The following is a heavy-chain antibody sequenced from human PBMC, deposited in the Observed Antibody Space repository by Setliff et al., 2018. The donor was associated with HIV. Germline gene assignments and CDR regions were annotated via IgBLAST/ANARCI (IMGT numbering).Heavy chain of an antibody. V-gene: IGHV3-7*03. J-gene: IGHJ5*02. CDR1: GFSFSDSH. CDR3: ARDAALLDAVRLVGIAVPGGDR. D-gene: IGHD6-19*01. Sequence: GGSLRLSCAASGFSFSDSHMTWIRQAPGKGLEWVAFIRYDGSEKSYVDSVKGRFTISRDNAKNSLYLQMNSLRAEDTAVYYCARDAALLDAVRLVGIAVPGGDRWGQGTLVTVSS. CDR2: IRYDGSEK.